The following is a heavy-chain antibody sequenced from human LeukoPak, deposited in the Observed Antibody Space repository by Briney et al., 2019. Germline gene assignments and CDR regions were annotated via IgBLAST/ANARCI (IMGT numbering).Heavy chain of an antibody. V-gene: IGHV3-23*01. D-gene: IGHD3/OR15-3a*01. CDR3: ATGLEFN. Sequence: PGGSLRLSCAASGFTFSSYAMSWVRQAPGKGLEWVSAIKGRFTISRDNAKNSLYLQMNSLRAEDTAVYYCATGLEFNRGQGTLVTVSS. CDR2: I. CDR1: GFTFSSYA. J-gene: IGHJ4*02.